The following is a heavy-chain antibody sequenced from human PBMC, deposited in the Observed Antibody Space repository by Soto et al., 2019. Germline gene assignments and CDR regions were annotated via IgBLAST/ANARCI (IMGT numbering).Heavy chain of an antibody. CDR3: ARDRVGATCYYYGMDV. V-gene: IGHV3-30-3*01. CDR1: GFTFSSYA. D-gene: IGHD1-26*01. J-gene: IGHJ6*02. CDR2: IAYDGSNK. Sequence: GGSLRLSCAASGFTFSSYAMHWVRQAAGEGLGWVAVIAYDGSNKYYAHSVKGRFTLSRDNSKNTLYLQTNSLRAEDTAVYYCARDRVGATCYYYGMDVWGQGTTVTISS.